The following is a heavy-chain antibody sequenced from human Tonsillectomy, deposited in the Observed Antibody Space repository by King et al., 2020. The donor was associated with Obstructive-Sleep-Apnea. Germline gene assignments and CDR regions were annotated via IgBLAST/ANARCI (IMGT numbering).Heavy chain of an antibody. J-gene: IGHJ6*02. CDR2: IGTAGDT. V-gene: IGHV3-13*01. CDR1: GFTFSSYD. Sequence: VQLVESGGGLVQPGGSLRLSCAASGFTFSSYDTHWVRQATGKGLEWVSAIGTAGDTYYPGSVKGRFTISRENAKNSLYLQMNSLRAGDTAVYYCARYCSSTSCPYYYYYGMDVWGQGTTVTVSS. D-gene: IGHD2-2*01. CDR3: ARYCSSTSCPYYYYYGMDV.